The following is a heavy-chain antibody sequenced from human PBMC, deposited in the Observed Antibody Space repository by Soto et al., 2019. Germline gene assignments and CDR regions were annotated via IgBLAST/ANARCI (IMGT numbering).Heavy chain of an antibody. CDR2: IYYSGST. CDR3: ARGNDP. Sequence: SETLSLTCTVSGGSVSSGSYYWSWIRQPPGKGLEWIGYIYYSGSTNYNPSLKSRVTISVDTSKNQFSLKLSSVTPADTAVYYCARGNDPWGQGNQVTVSS. J-gene: IGHJ5*02. V-gene: IGHV4-61*01. CDR1: GGSVSSGSYY.